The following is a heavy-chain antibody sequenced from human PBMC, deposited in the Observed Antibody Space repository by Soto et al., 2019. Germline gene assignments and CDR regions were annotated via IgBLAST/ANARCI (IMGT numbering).Heavy chain of an antibody. CDR1: GGSVNSDGYY. D-gene: IGHD3-22*01. J-gene: IGHJ3*02. Sequence: SETLSLTCSVSGGSVNSDGYYWSWIRQPPGKGLEWIGYIYYSGSTNYNPSLKSRVTISVDTSKNQFSLKLSSVTAADTAVYYCARDLPYYYDSSGYHKIKNHNAFDIWGQGTMVTVSS. CDR2: IYYSGST. CDR3: ARDLPYYYDSSGYHKIKNHNAFDI. V-gene: IGHV4-61*08.